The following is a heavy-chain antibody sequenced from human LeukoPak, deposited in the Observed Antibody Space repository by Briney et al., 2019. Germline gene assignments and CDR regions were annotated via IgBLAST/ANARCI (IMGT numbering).Heavy chain of an antibody. D-gene: IGHD2-15*01. V-gene: IGHV1-18*01. CDR3: ARDRLLPNLNYYYGMDV. Sequence: GASVKVSCKASGGTFSSYAISWVRQAPGQGLEWMGWISAYNGNTNYAQKLQGRVTMTTDTSTSTAYMELRSLRSDDTAVYYCARDRLLPNLNYYYGMDVWGQGTTVTVSS. CDR2: ISAYNGNT. J-gene: IGHJ6*02. CDR1: GGTFSSYA.